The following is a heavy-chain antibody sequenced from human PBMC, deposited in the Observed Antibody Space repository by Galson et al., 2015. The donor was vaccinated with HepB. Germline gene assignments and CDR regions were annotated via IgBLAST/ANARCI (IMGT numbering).Heavy chain of an antibody. V-gene: IGHV1-46*01. CDR1: GYTFTSYY. J-gene: IGHJ6*02. D-gene: IGHD6-6*01. Sequence: SVKVSCKASGYTFTSYYMHWVRQAPGQGLEWMEIINPSGGSTNYSQKFQGRVTITADESTSTAYMELSSLRSEDTAVYYCARGTRLYSSSRNYYYYGMDVWGQGTTVTVSS. CDR3: ARGTRLYSSSRNYYYYGMDV. CDR2: INPSGGST.